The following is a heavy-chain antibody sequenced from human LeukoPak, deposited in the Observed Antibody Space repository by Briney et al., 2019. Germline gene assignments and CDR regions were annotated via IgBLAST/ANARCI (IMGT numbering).Heavy chain of an antibody. CDR1: GFTFSSYS. D-gene: IGHD6-25*01. CDR2: ISSTSSYI. V-gene: IGHV3-21*01. CDR3: ARMGYSSALPDY. J-gene: IGHJ4*02. Sequence: PGGSLRLSCAASGFTFSSYSMNWVRQAPGKGLEWVSSISSTSSYIHYADSVKGRFTISRDNAKNSLYLQMNSLRAEDTAVYYCARMGYSSALPDYWGQGTLVTVSS.